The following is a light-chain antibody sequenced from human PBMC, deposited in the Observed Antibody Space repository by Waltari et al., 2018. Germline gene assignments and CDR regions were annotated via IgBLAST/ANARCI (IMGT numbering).Light chain of an antibody. CDR3: CSYAGSYTDV. CDR2: DVS. V-gene: IGLV2-11*01. CDR1: SSDVCTYNY. Sequence: QSALTQPRSVSGSPGQSVTISCTGTSSDVCTYNYVSWYHKHPRKPPRPMIYDVSKRPSGVPYRFSGSKSGNTASLTISGLQAEDEADYYCCSYAGSYTDVFGTGTKVTVL. J-gene: IGLJ1*01.